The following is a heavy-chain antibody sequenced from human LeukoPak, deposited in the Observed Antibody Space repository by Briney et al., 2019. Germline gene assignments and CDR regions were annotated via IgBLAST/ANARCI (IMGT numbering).Heavy chain of an antibody. CDR1: GFTFSSYA. V-gene: IGHV3-23*01. CDR3: AREGLTTTPNNAFDI. CDR2: ISGSGDST. Sequence: GGSLRLSCAASGFTFSSYAMSWVRQAPGKGLEWVSAISGSGDSTYYGDSVKGRFTISRDNSKNTLYLQMNSLRAEDTALYFCAREGLTTTPNNAFDIWGQGTMVTVSS. D-gene: IGHD4-11*01. J-gene: IGHJ3*02.